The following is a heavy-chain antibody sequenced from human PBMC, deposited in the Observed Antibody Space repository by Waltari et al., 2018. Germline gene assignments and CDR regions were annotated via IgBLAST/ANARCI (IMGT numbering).Heavy chain of an antibody. CDR3: VIIYDSSGYYLTADFDY. Sequence: EVQLVESGGGLVQPGGSLRLSCAASGFTFSSYAMSWVRQAPGKGLEWVSAISGSGGSTYYADSVKGRCTISRDNSKNTLYLQMNSLRAEDTAVYYCVIIYDSSGYYLTADFDYWGQGTLVTVSS. CDR1: GFTFSSYA. CDR2: ISGSGGST. J-gene: IGHJ4*02. D-gene: IGHD3-22*01. V-gene: IGHV3-23*04.